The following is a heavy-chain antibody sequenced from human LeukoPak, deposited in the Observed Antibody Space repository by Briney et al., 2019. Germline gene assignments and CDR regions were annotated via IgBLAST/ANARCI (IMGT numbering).Heavy chain of an antibody. CDR3: EREDYDILTGYYKFFDY. Sequence: ASVKVSCKASGYTFTGYYMHWVRQAPGQGIEWMGRINPNSGGTNYAQKFQGRVTMTRDTSISTAYMELSRLRSDDTAVYYWEREDYDILTGYYKFFDYWGQGTLVTVSS. CDR2: INPNSGGT. CDR1: GYTFTGYY. D-gene: IGHD3-9*01. J-gene: IGHJ4*02. V-gene: IGHV1-2*02.